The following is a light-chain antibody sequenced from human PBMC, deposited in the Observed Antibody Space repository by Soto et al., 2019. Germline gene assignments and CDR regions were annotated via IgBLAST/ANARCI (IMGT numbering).Light chain of an antibody. V-gene: IGLV2-8*01. Sequence: QSVLTQPPSASGSPGQSVTISCTGTSSDVGGYNYVSWYQQHPGKAPKLMIYEVNKRPSGVPDRFSGSKSDNTASLTVSGLQAEDEDYYYCSSYAGSNYVIFGGGTKLTVL. CDR1: SSDVGGYNY. CDR2: EVN. CDR3: SSYAGSNYVI. J-gene: IGLJ2*01.